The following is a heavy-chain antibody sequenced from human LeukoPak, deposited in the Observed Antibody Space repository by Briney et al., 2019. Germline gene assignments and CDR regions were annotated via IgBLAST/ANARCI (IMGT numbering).Heavy chain of an antibody. V-gene: IGHV4-4*07. CDR2: TSIGGNT. J-gene: IGHJ6*03. CDR3: ARQRSGPRTDMDV. Sequence: SETLSLTCTVSGGSISGYLWTWIRQPAGKGLDWSGRTSIGGNTNYNPSLKSRVTMSVDTSKNQFSLKLTSVTAADTAVYYCARQRSGPRTDMDVWGKGTSVTASS. CDR1: GGSISGYL.